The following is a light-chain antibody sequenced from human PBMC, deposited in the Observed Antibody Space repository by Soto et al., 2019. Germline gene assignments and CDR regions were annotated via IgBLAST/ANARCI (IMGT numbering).Light chain of an antibody. CDR2: GAS. CDR1: QSVSSSS. J-gene: IGKJ5*01. CDR3: QHYRSSPLIP. V-gene: IGKV3-20*01. Sequence: DIGSTPSPGTLSLSAGERATLCCRASQSVSSSSLAWYQQKPGQAPRLLIYGASRRATGIPDRFSGSGSGTDFTLAIRRLEPEDLAVFYWQHYRSSPLIPFARGTQLEIK.